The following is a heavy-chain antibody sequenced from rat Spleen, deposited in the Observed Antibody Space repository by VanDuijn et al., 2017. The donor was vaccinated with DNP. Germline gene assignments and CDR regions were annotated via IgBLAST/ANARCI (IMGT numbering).Heavy chain of an antibody. J-gene: IGHJ1*01. CDR1: GFTFSKYG. CDR3: TRGSSYIYWYFDF. Sequence: EVQLVESGGDLVQPGRSLKLSCAASGFTFSKYGMAWVRQAPTQGLEWVASIATSGGSTYYPDSVKGRFTISRDDAKNTLYLQMDSLRSEDTATYYCTRGSSYIYWYFDFWGPGTMVTVSS. V-gene: IGHV5S13*01. CDR2: IATSGGST. D-gene: IGHD1-2*01.